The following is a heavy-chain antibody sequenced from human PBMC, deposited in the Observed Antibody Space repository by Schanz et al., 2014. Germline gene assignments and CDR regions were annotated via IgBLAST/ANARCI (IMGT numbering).Heavy chain of an antibody. V-gene: IGHV1-46*01. Sequence: QVQLVQSGAEVKKPGASVKVSCKASGYTFVSYSMHWVRQAPGQGREWMGIINPSGGGTSYALRFQDRVTVARDTCRSTVYMELSSLRSEDTAVYYCARGCGDSPTDFWGQGTLVTVSS. CDR2: INPSGGGT. CDR3: ARGCGDSPTDF. D-gene: IGHD4-17*01. CDR1: GYTFVSYS. J-gene: IGHJ4*02.